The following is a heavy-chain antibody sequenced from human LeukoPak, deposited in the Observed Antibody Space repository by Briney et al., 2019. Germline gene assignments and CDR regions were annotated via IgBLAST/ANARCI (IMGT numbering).Heavy chain of an antibody. CDR1: GDSISNFY. CDR2: MAYSGSA. CDR3: ARAWSYHDY. V-gene: IGHV4-59*01. J-gene: IGHJ4*02. Sequence: PSETLSLTCTVSGDSISNFYWSWIRQPPGRGLEWIGYMAYSGSANYNPSLKSRVTLSVDTSKNQFSLRLSSVTAADTAVYYCARAWSYHDYWGQGTLVTVSS. D-gene: IGHD3-10*01.